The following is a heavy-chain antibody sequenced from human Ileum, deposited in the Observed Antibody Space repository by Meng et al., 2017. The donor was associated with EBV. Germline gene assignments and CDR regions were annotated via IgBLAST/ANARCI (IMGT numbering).Heavy chain of an antibody. CDR1: GYTFTRYP. D-gene: IGHD6-19*01. Sequence: QVQLGQSGSELKKPGASVKVSCKASGYTFTRYPMNWVRQAPGQGLEWMGWISTNTGNPTYAQGFTGRLVFSVDTSVSTAYLQISSLKAEDTAVYYCGTLKYTSGFYGPAYWGQGALVTVAS. CDR3: GTLKYTSGFYGPAY. J-gene: IGHJ4*02. V-gene: IGHV7-4-1*02. CDR2: ISTNTGNP.